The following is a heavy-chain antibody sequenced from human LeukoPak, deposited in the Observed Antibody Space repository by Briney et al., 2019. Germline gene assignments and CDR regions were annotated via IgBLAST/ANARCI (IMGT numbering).Heavy chain of an antibody. CDR3: ARSTCGGDCYNNPYHFDY. CDR2: SSYSGST. V-gene: IGHV4-59*01. CDR1: GGSISHYY. Sequence: SETLSLICTVSGGSISHYYWSWIRQPPGKGLEWIGYSSYSGSTKYNPSLKSRVTMSVDTSKSRFSLKLTSVTAADTAVYYCARSTCGGDCYNNPYHFDYWGQGTLVTVSS. D-gene: IGHD2-21*02. J-gene: IGHJ4*02.